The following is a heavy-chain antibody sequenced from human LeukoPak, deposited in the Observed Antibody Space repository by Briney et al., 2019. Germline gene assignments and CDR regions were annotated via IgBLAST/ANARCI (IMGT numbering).Heavy chain of an antibody. D-gene: IGHD1-26*01. CDR1: GYTFTSYY. CDR3: AREYIVGATIYYFDY. CDR2: INPSGGSR. Sequence: ASVKVSCKASGYTFTSYYMHWVRQAPGQGLEWMGIINPSGGSRTYAQKFQGRVTMTTDTSTSTAYMELRSLRSDDTAVYYCAREYIVGATIYYFDYWGQGTLVTVSS. V-gene: IGHV1-46*01. J-gene: IGHJ4*02.